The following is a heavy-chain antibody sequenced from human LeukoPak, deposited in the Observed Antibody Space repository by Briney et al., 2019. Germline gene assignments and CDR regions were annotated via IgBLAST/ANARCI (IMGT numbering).Heavy chain of an antibody. CDR2: ISSDGRDT. V-gene: IGHV3-74*01. J-gene: IGHJ4*02. CDR1: GFTFSSYW. CDR3: ARRSGIAVAGAFDY. D-gene: IGHD6-19*01. Sequence: GGSLRLSCAASGFTFSSYWMHWVRQAPGKGLVWVSRISSDGRDTNYVDSMKGRFTISRDNSKNTLYLQMNSLRAEDTAVYYCARRSGIAVAGAFDYWGQGTLVTVSS.